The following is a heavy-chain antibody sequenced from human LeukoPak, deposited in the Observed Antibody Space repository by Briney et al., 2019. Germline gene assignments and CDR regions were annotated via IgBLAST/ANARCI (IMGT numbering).Heavy chain of an antibody. V-gene: IGHV5-51*01. D-gene: IGHD3-22*01. J-gene: IGHJ4*02. Sequence: VESLKISWKGSGYSFANSWIALVRQMPGTGLESMVIIYPGDSNTYYSPSFQGQVSISADRSITTAYLQWSSLKASDTAMYFCATARAVYDTSGDYAYYFDYWGQGILVTVSS. CDR1: GYSFANSW. CDR2: IYPGDSNT. CDR3: ATARAVYDTSGDYAYYFDY.